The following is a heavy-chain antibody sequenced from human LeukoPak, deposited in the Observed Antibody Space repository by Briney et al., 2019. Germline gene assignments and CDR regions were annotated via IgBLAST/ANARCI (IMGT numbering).Heavy chain of an antibody. CDR1: GGSTRSGRHH. Sequence: SETLSLTCSVSGGSTRSGRHHWAWVRQPPGKGLEFIGSLDESSRPYYNAPLKSRVTISEDSSGKQFSLNLSSVTAADTAVYYCARDLGGYPFFMDVWGRGTTVIVSS. CDR3: ARDLGGYPFFMDV. CDR2: LDESSRP. D-gene: IGHD2-15*01. J-gene: IGHJ6*03. V-gene: IGHV4-39*07.